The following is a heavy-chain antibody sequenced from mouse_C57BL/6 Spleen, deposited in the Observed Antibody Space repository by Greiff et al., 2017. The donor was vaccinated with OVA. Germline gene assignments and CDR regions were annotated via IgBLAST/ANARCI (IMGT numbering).Heavy chain of an antibody. CDR2: IDPSDSET. J-gene: IGHJ4*01. Sequence: VQLQQSGPELVKPGASVKLSCKASGYTFTSYWMHWVKQRPIQGLEWIGNIDPSDSETHYNQKFKDKATLTVDKSSSTAYMQLSSLTSEDSAVYYCARHGPYAMDYWGQGTSVTVSS. CDR3: ARHGPYAMDY. V-gene: IGHV1-52*01. CDR1: GYTFTSYW. D-gene: IGHD1-1*01.